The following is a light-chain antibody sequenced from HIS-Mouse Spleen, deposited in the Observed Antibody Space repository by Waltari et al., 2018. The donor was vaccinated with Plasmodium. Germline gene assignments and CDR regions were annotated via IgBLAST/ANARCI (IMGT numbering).Light chain of an antibody. CDR3: AAWDDSLNGLWV. J-gene: IGLJ3*02. V-gene: IGLV1-44*01. Sequence: QSVLTQPPSASGTPGQRVTISCSVSSSNIGSNTVNWYQQLPGTAPKLLIHSKNQRPSGVPDRFPGSKSGTSASLAISGLQSEDEADYYCAAWDDSLNGLWVFGGGTKLTVL. CDR2: SKN. CDR1: SSNIGSNT.